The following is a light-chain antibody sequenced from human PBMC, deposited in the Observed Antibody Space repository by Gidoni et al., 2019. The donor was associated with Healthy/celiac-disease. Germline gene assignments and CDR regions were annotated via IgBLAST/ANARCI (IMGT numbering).Light chain of an antibody. CDR3: QQYNNWPRWT. CDR1: QSVSSN. V-gene: IGKV3-15*01. Sequence: EIVMTQSPATLSGSPGERATLSCRASQSVSSNLAWYQQKPSQAPRLLIYGASTRATGIPARFSGSGSGTEFTLTISSLQSEDFAVYYCQQYNNWPRWTFGQGTKVEIK. J-gene: IGKJ1*01. CDR2: GAS.